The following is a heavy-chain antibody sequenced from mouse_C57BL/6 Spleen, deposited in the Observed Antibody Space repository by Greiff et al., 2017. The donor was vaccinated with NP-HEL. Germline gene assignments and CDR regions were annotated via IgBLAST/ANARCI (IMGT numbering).Heavy chain of an antibody. CDR2: INYDGSST. Sequence: EVQLQESEGGLVQPGSSMKLSCTASGFTFSDYYMAWVRQVPEKGLEWVANINYDGSSTYYLDSLKSRFIISRDNAKNILYLQMSSLKSEDTATYYCARECYGSSSYWYFDVWGTGTTVTVSS. J-gene: IGHJ1*03. D-gene: IGHD1-1*01. CDR3: ARECYGSSSYWYFDV. V-gene: IGHV5-16*01. CDR1: GFTFSDYY.